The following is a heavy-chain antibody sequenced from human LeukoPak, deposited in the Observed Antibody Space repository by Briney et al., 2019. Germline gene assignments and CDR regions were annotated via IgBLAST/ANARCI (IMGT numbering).Heavy chain of an antibody. V-gene: IGHV1-69*01. CDR1: GGTFSRYS. J-gene: IGHJ4*02. CDR2: IIPLFGTA. CDR3: ARDRPEAFLRAVPIRYFHWSLDY. D-gene: IGHD3-9*01. Sequence: SVTVSCKASGGTFSRYSISWVGQPARQGREGMGGIIPLFGTANYQQKFQGRVTITADESTSTAYMELSSLRSEDTAVYYCARDRPEAFLRAVPIRYFHWSLDYWGQGPLVTVSS.